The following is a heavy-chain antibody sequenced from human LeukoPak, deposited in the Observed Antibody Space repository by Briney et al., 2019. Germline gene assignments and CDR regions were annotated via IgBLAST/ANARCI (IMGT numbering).Heavy chain of an antibody. V-gene: IGHV3-30-3*01. CDR3: ARENGVPSFDY. CDR2: ISYDGSNK. Sequence: GGSLRLSCAASGFTFSSYAMHWVRQAPGKGLEWVAVISYDGSNKYYADSVKGRFTISRDNSKNTLYLQMNSLRAEDTAVYYCARENGVPSFDYWGQGTLVTVSS. CDR1: GFTFSSYA. J-gene: IGHJ4*02. D-gene: IGHD2-8*01.